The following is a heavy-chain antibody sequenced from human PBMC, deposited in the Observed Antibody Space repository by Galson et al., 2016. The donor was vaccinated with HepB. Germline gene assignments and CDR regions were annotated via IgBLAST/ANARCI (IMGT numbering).Heavy chain of an antibody. V-gene: IGHV3-73*01. CDR1: GFTFSGSA. CDR2: IRSKASNYAT. Sequence: SLRLSCAASGFTFSGSAIHWVRQASGKGLEWVGRIRSKASNYATAYAASVKGRFTISRDDSKNTAYLQMNSLKTEDTAVYYCVKDAMIYAPLKLFEYWGQGALVTVSS. CDR3: VKDAMIYAPLKLFEY. J-gene: IGHJ4*02. D-gene: IGHD2-2*01.